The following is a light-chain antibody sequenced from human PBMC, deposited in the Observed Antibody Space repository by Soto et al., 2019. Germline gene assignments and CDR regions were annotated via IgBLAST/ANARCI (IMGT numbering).Light chain of an antibody. Sequence: QSVLTQPPSASGSPGQSVTISCTGTSSDIGAYIYVSWYQQHPGKAPKLMISEVSRRPSGVPERFSGSKSGNTASLTVSGLPADEEAHYYCSSYASSNHFVFGTGTKLTVL. CDR1: SSDIGAYIY. CDR3: SSYASSNHFV. CDR2: EVS. V-gene: IGLV2-8*01. J-gene: IGLJ1*01.